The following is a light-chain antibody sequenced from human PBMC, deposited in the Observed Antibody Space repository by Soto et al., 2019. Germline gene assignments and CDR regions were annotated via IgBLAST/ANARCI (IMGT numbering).Light chain of an antibody. J-gene: IGKJ3*01. CDR2: GAS. Sequence: EIVLTQSPGTLSLSPWEIATLSCRASQSISTSYLAWYQQKPGQAPRLLIYGASSRATGIPDRFTGSGSGTDFTLTISRLEPEDFAVYYCQQYGSSPFTFGPGTRWIS. V-gene: IGKV3-20*01. CDR3: QQYGSSPFT. CDR1: QSISTSY.